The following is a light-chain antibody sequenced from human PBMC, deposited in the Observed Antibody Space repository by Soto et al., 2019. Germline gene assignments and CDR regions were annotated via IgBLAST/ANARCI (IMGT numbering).Light chain of an antibody. Sequence: QAVVTQPPSASGSPGQSVTISCTGTSSDVGGYNYVSWYQQHPGKAPKLMISDVSKRPSGVPDRFSGSKSGNTASLTVSGLQSEDEADYYCSSYAGRNPVIFGGGTKLTVL. CDR3: SSYAGRNPVI. CDR2: DVS. V-gene: IGLV2-8*01. CDR1: SSDVGGYNY. J-gene: IGLJ2*01.